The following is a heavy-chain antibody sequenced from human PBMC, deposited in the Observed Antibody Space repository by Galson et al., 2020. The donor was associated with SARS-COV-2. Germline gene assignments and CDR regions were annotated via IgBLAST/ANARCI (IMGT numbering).Heavy chain of an antibody. CDR3: ARGGLHEGYAFDV. Sequence: GASLKISCKASGGTYSSYTITWVRQAPGEGLEWMGGIIPMFGSTHYAHNFQGRATITADEPTTTAYMELSSLRSEDTAVYYCARGGLHEGYAFDVWGQGTVVTVSS. J-gene: IGHJ3*01. D-gene: IGHD4-4*01. CDR2: IIPMFGST. V-gene: IGHV1-69*01. CDR1: GGTYSSYT.